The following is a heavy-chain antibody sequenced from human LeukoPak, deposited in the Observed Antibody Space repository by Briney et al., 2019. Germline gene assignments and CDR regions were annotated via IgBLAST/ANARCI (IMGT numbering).Heavy chain of an antibody. D-gene: IGHD6-19*01. J-gene: IGHJ4*02. CDR2: IIPIFGTP. CDR3: AREQGFGSGWTTFFDY. CDR1: GDTFSSYS. V-gene: IGHV1-69*06. Sequence: SVKVSCKASGDTFSSYSISWVRQAPGQGLEWMGGIIPIFGTPNYAQKFQGRVTISADKFTGTVYMELSSLTSEDTAVFYCAREQGFGSGWTTFFDYWGQGTLVTVSS.